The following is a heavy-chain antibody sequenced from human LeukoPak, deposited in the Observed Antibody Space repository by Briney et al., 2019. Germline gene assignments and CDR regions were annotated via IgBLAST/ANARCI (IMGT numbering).Heavy chain of an antibody. CDR2: IYYSGST. CDR1: GGSISSYY. V-gene: IGHV4-59*01. CDR3: ARLADSGMDY. J-gene: IGHJ4*02. D-gene: IGHD5-12*01. Sequence: SETLSLTCTVSGGSISSYYWSWIRRPPGKGLEWIGYIYYSGSTNYNPSLKSRVTISVDTSKNQFSLKLSSVTAADTAVYYCARLADSGMDYWGQGTLVTVSS.